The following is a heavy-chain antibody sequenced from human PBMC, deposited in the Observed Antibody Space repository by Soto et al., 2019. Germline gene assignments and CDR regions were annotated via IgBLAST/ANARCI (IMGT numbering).Heavy chain of an antibody. J-gene: IGHJ6*02. CDR3: AREGYNYNGMDV. Sequence: PSETLSLTCTVSGGSITSGDSYWTWIRQHPGKGLEWIAYIYYSATTAYNPSLRNRVSISLDTSNNHFSLTVNSVTAADTAVYYCAREGYNYNGMDVWGPGTTVTVS. CDR2: IYYSATT. CDR1: GGSITSGDSY. V-gene: IGHV4-31*03.